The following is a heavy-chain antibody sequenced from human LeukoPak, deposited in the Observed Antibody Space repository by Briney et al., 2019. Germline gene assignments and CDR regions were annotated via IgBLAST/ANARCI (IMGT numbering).Heavy chain of an antibody. CDR3: ARARNLDF. CDR1: GFTFSKYW. V-gene: IGHV3-7*05. J-gene: IGHJ4*02. Sequence: GGSLRLSCAASGFTFSKYWMSWVRQAPGKGLEWVADIKEDGSEKYYVDSVKGRFTISRDNAKSSLYLQMNSLRAEDTAVYYCARARNLDFWGQGTLVTVSS. CDR2: IKEDGSEK.